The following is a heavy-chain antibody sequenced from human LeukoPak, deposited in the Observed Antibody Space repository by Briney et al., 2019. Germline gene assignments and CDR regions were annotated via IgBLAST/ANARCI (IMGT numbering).Heavy chain of an antibody. CDR3: AKDNRRHYTSGPNPDSLH. CDR1: GFIFNNYA. D-gene: IGHD6-19*01. Sequence: GGSLRLSCAGSGFIFNNYAMHWVRQPPGKGLEWVSGISWNSGSIDYADSVKGRFTISRDNAKNSLYLQMNSLRVEDTAFYYCAKDNRRHYTSGPNPDSLHWGQGALVTASS. J-gene: IGHJ4*02. CDR2: ISWNSGSI. V-gene: IGHV3-9*01.